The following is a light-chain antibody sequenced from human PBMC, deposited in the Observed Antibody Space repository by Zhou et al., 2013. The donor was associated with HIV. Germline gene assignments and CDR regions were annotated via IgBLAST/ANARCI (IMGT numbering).Light chain of an antibody. CDR1: QSVSSSY. CDR3: QQYKEWLYT. V-gene: IGKV3-20*01. J-gene: IGKJ2*01. Sequence: EFVLTQSPGTLSLSPGERATLSCRTSQSVSSSYLAWYQQKPGQAPRLLIYGASTRATGIPDRFSGSGSGTEFTLTISSLQSEDVAVYYCQQYKEWLYTFGQGTRLEIK. CDR2: GAS.